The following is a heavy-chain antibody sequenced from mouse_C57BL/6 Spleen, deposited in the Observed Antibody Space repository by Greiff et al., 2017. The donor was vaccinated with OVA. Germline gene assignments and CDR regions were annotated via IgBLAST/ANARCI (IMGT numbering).Heavy chain of an antibody. J-gene: IGHJ2*01. Sequence: QVQLQQPGAELVKPGASVKLSCKASGYTFTSYWMHWVKQRPGQGLEWIGMIHPNSGSTNYNEKFKSKATLTVDKSSSTAYMRLSSQTSADSSVYCCARGLLRGYWGQGTTLTVSS. CDR3: ARGLLRGY. CDR2: IHPNSGST. CDR1: GYTFTSYW. V-gene: IGHV1-64*01. D-gene: IGHD2-3*01.